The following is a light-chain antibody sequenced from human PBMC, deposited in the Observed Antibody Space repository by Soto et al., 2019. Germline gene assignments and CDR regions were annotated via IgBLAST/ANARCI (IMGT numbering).Light chain of an antibody. Sequence: QAVVTQEPSLTVSPGGTVTLTCGSSTGAVTSGHYPYWFQQKPGQAPRTLIYDTSNKHSWTPARFSGSLLGGKAALTLSGAQPEDEAEYYCLLSYSGARLVFGTGNKVTVL. CDR3: LLSYSGARLV. CDR2: DTS. CDR1: TGAVTSGHY. V-gene: IGLV7-46*01. J-gene: IGLJ1*01.